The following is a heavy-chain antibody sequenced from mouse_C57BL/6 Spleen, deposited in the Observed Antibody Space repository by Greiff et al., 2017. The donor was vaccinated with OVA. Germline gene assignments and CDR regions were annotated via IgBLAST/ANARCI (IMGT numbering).Heavy chain of an antibody. Sequence: VQLQQSGAELVKPGASVKISCKASGYAFSSYWMNWVKQRPGTGLEWIGQIYPGDGDTNYNGKFKGKATLTADKSSSTAYMQLSSLTSEDSAVYFCARIYYDDYYAMDYWGQGTSVTVSS. V-gene: IGHV1-80*01. D-gene: IGHD2-4*01. CDR1: GYAFSSYW. CDR2: IYPGDGDT. CDR3: ARIYYDDYYAMDY. J-gene: IGHJ4*01.